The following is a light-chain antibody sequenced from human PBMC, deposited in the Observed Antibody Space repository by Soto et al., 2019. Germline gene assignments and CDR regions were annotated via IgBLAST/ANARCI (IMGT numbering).Light chain of an antibody. CDR3: SSYAGGASVV. CDR2: EDI. CDR1: SSDIGRYNL. V-gene: IGLV2-23*01. Sequence: QSALTQPASVSGSPGQSITISCTGTSSDIGRYNLVSWYQQHPGKAPKLVIYEDIERPSGVSDRFSGSKSANTASLTISGLQTEDEADYYCSSYAGGASVVFGGGTKLTVL. J-gene: IGLJ2*01.